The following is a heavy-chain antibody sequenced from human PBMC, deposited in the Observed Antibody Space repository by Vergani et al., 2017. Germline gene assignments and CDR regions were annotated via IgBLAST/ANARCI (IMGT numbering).Heavy chain of an antibody. Sequence: EVQLVESGGGLVKPGGSLRLSCAASGFTFSNAWMSWVRQAPGKGLEWVSSISSSSSYIYYADSVKGRFTISRDNSKNTLYLQMNSLRAEDTAVYYCAKDGEGWLQFGGQGTLVTVSS. D-gene: IGHD5-24*01. J-gene: IGHJ4*02. V-gene: IGHV3-21*04. CDR1: GFTFSNAW. CDR3: AKDGEGWLQF. CDR2: ISSSSSYI.